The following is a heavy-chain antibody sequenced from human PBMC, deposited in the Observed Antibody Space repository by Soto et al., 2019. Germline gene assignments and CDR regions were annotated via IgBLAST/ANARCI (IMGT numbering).Heavy chain of an antibody. CDR3: ASMVGGYCTNGVCSNYYGMDV. D-gene: IGHD2-8*01. J-gene: IGHJ6*02. CDR2: IDPSDSYT. CDR1: GYSFTSYW. Sequence: GESLKISWKGSGYSFTSYWISWVRQMPGIGLEWMGRIDPSDSYTNYSPSFQGHVTISADKSISTAYLQWSSLKASDTAMYYCASMVGGYCTNGVCSNYYGMDVWGQGTTVTVSS. V-gene: IGHV5-10-1*01.